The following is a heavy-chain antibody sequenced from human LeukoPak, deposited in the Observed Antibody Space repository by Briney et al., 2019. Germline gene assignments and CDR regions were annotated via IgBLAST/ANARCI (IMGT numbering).Heavy chain of an antibody. CDR3: ARVAAYCGGDCSNDAFDI. D-gene: IGHD2-21*02. V-gene: IGHV4-31*03. CDR1: GGSISSGGYY. J-gene: IGHJ3*02. CDR2: MYNSESS. Sequence: SQTLSLTCTVSGGSISSGGYYWSWIRQLPGQGLEWIGYMYNSESSYYNPSLERRVTISVDTSKNQFSLNLSSVTAADTAVYYCARVAAYCGGDCSNDAFDIWGQGTMVTVSS.